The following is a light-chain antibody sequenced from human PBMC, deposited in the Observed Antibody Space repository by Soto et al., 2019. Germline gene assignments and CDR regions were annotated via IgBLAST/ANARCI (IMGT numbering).Light chain of an antibody. CDR1: QSITMW. CDR3: QQYSSDYPRT. J-gene: IGKJ1*01. CDR2: EAS. Sequence: DIHMTQSPSTLSASVGDRVTITCRASQSITMWLAWYQQKPGKAPKLLIYEASSLETGVPSRFSGSGSGTEFTLPIISLRHDDFATYYFQQYSSDYPRTFGQGTKVEIK. V-gene: IGKV1-5*03.